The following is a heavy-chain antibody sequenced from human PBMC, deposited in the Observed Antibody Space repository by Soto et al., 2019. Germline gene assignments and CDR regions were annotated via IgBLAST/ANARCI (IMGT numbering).Heavy chain of an antibody. Sequence: GGSLRLSCAASGFTFINYAMNWVRQAPGKGLEWVSAISSSGGSTYYADSVKGRFTISRDNSKSTVYLQMNSLRSEDTAVYYCAREQSSYYYMDVWGKGTTVTVSS. V-gene: IGHV3-23*01. CDR1: GFTFINYA. CDR3: AREQSSYYYMDV. D-gene: IGHD6-19*01. J-gene: IGHJ6*03. CDR2: ISSSGGST.